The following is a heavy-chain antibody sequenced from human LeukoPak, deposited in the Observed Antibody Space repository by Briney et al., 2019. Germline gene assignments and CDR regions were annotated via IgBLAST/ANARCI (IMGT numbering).Heavy chain of an antibody. CDR3: ARDLAGPPQEAFDI. CDR2: IKQDGSEK. Sequence: PGGSVTLSCAASGLTFSSYWMSWVRQAPGKGLEWVANIKQDGSEKHYVDSVTGRFTISRDNTKNSLYLQMNSLRADDTAVYYCARDLAGPPQEAFDIWGQGTMVTVSS. CDR1: GLTFSSYW. J-gene: IGHJ3*02. V-gene: IGHV3-7*01.